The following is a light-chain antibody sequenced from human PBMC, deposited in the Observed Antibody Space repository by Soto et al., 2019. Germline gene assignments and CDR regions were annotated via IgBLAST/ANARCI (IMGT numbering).Light chain of an antibody. Sequence: DIQLTQSPSFLSASXGDTVTITCRASQAMSTYLAWYQQKPGKVPKLMILSASTLQSGVPPRFSGGGSGTEFTLTISTLQPDDSGIYYCHHHNVYQLAFGGGTNVQSK. CDR3: HHHNVYQLA. CDR1: QAMSTY. J-gene: IGKJ4*01. CDR2: SAS. V-gene: IGKV1-9*01.